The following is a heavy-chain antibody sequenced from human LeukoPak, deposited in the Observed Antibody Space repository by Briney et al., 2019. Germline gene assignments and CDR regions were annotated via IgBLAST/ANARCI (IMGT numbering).Heavy chain of an antibody. CDR2: IANDGSHT. D-gene: IGHD3-10*01. J-gene: IGHJ3*02. V-gene: IGHV3-30-3*01. CDR1: GFTFSNYF. CDR3: ARERQDTIIHSGAFDI. Sequence: PGRSLGLSCAASGFTFSNYFMHWVRQAPGKGLEWVADIANDGSHTFYVESVKGRFTISRDNSKNILYLQMNSLRVEDTAVYFCARERQDTIIHSGAFDIWGQGTMVTVSS.